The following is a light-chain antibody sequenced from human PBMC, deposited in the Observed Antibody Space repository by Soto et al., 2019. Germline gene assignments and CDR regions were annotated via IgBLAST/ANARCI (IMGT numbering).Light chain of an antibody. J-gene: IGLJ1*01. CDR3: QSYDSRLSGFV. Sequence: QSVLTQPPSVSGAPGQRVTISCTGSSSNIGAGYDVNWYQQLPGTAPKLLIHGNSNRPSGVPDRFSGSQSGTSASLAITGREAEDEAVYYCQSYDSRLSGFVFGAGTKVTVL. V-gene: IGLV1-40*01. CDR1: SSNIGAGYD. CDR2: GNS.